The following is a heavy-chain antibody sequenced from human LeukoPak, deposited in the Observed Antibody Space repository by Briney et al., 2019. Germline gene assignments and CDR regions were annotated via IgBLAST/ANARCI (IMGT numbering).Heavy chain of an antibody. D-gene: IGHD3-16*01. J-gene: IGHJ4*02. CDR2: MKQDGREK. V-gene: IGHV3-7*01. CDR3: ARDDVGALDY. Sequence: GGSLRLSCAASGFTLSAYRMAWVRQAPGEGLEWVANMKQDGREKHYGDSVKGRFTISRDNARNSLYLQMNSLRAEDRAVYLCARDDVGALDYWGQGTLVTVSS. CDR1: GFTLSAYR.